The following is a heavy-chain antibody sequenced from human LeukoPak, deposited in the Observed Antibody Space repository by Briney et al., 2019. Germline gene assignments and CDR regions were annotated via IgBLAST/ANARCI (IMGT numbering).Heavy chain of an antibody. CDR3: ATYYSDTSAWD. D-gene: IGHD3-10*01. CDR2: INPNSGGT. Sequence: ASVKVSCKASGHIFTAYYMFWVRQAPGQGLEWMGWINPNSGGTNLAPNFQGRVTLTSDTSISTAYMELSGLTSDDTAVYFCATYYSDTSAWDWGQGTLVTVSS. CDR1: GHIFTAYY. J-gene: IGHJ4*02. V-gene: IGHV1-2*02.